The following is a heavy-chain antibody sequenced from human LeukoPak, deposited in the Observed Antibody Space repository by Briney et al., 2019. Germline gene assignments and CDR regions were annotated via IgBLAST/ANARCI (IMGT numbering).Heavy chain of an antibody. Sequence: ASVKVSCKASGYTFTSYGISWVRQAPGQGLEWMGWISAYNGNTNYAQKHQGRVTMTTDTSTSTAYMELRSLRSDDTAVYYCAREQVDRHGYSSSWYWFDPWGQGTLVTVSS. D-gene: IGHD6-13*01. J-gene: IGHJ5*02. CDR3: AREQVDRHGYSSSWYWFDP. CDR2: ISAYNGNT. V-gene: IGHV1-18*01. CDR1: GYTFTSYG.